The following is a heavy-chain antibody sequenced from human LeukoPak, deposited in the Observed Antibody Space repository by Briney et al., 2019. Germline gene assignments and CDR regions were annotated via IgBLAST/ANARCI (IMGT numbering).Heavy chain of an antibody. CDR2: ISSSSSYI. V-gene: IGHV3-21*01. CDR3: ARDGLLWFGERGY. Sequence: PGGSLRLSCAASGFTFSSYSMNWVRQAPGKGLEWVSSISSSSSYIYYADSVKGRFTTSRDNAKNSLYLQMNSLRAEDTAVYYCARDGLLWFGERGYWGQGTLVTVSS. CDR1: GFTFSSYS. D-gene: IGHD3-10*01. J-gene: IGHJ4*02.